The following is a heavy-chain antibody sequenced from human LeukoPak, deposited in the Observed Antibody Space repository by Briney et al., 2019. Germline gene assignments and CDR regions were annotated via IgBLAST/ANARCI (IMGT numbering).Heavy chain of an antibody. Sequence: MSSQTLSLTCTVSGGSISSYYWGWIRQPPGKGLGWIGYIYYSGSTNYNPSLKSRVTISVDTSKNQFSLKLSSVTAADTAVYYCARVTGYMIEDYFDYWGQGTLVTVSS. J-gene: IGHJ4*02. CDR3: ARVTGYMIEDYFDY. CDR1: GGSISSYY. V-gene: IGHV4-59*01. D-gene: IGHD3-9*01. CDR2: IYYSGST.